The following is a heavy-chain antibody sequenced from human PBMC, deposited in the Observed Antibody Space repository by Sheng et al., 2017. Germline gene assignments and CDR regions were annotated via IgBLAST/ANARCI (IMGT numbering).Heavy chain of an antibody. CDR2: ISGSGGSA. CDR3: AKLGKSVSYGDYRFPFDI. CDR1: QFTFGTYA. Sequence: VQLVESGGGVVQPGRSLRLSCVSSQFTFGTYAMSWVRQAPGKGLEWVSAISGSGGSANYADSVKGRFSLSRDNSKNTLYLQMNSLRAEDTAVYYCAKLGKSVSYGDYRFPFDIWGQGTMVAVSS. V-gene: IGHV3-23*04. J-gene: IGHJ3*02. D-gene: IGHD4-17*01.